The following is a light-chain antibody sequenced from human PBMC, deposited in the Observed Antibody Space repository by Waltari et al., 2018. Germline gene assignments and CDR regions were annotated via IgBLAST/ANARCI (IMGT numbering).Light chain of an antibody. V-gene: IGLV1-47*01. J-gene: IGLJ1*01. CDR2: RNN. Sequence: QSVLTQPPSASGTPGQRGTISCSGSSSNTGSPYVYWYPQLPGTAPKILIYRNNQRPSGVPDRFSGSKSGTSASLAISGLRSEDEADYYCAAWDDSLSGYVFGTGTKVTVL. CDR3: AAWDDSLSGYV. CDR1: SSNTGSPY.